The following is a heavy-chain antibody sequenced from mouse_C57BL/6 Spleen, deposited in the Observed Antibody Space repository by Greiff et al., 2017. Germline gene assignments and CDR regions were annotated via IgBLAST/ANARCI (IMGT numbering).Heavy chain of an antibody. V-gene: IGHV14-4*01. CDR2: IDPENGDT. J-gene: IGHJ3*01. D-gene: IGHD1-1*01. CDR3: TRDYYGSSSWFAY. CDR1: GFNIKDDY. Sequence: EVQLQQSGAELVRPGASVKLSCTASGFNIKDDYMHWVKQRPEQGLEWIGWIDPENGDTEYASKFQGKATITADTSSNTAYLQLSSLTSEDTAVYYCTRDYYGSSSWFAYWGQGTLVTVSA.